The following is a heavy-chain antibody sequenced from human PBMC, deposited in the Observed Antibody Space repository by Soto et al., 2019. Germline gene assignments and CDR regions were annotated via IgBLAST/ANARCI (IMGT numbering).Heavy chain of an antibody. CDR3: ARRARPDFYYMDV. CDR1: GFTLSGYA. D-gene: IGHD6-6*01. Sequence: EVQLAESGGGLAQPGGSLRLSCAASGFTLSGYAMDWVRQAPGKGLEYVSGISSNGVGTYYTNSVQGRVTISRDNSKNTVYHQMGSLRPEDMAVYYCARRARPDFYYMDVWGKGTTVTVSS. J-gene: IGHJ6*03. V-gene: IGHV3-64*01. CDR2: ISSNGVGT.